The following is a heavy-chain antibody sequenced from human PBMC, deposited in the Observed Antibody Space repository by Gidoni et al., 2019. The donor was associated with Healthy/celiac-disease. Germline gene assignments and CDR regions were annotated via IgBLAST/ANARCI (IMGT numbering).Heavy chain of an antibody. Sequence: QVQLQQWGAGLLKPSETLSLTCAVSVGSFSGYYWSWIRQPPGKGLEWIGEINHSGSTNYNPSLKSRVTISVDTSKNQFSLKLSYVTAADTAVYYCARTRDSSGWYSDYWGQGTLVTVSS. CDR1: VGSFSGYY. V-gene: IGHV4-34*01. CDR3: ARTRDSSGWYSDY. CDR2: INHSGST. D-gene: IGHD6-19*01. J-gene: IGHJ4*02.